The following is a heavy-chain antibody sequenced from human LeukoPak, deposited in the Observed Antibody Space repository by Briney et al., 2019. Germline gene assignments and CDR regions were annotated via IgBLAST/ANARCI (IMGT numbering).Heavy chain of an antibody. V-gene: IGHV3-7*01. CDR1: RFTFSNYW. Sequence: GGSLRLSCAASRFTFSNYWMSWVRQAPGKGLEWVANIKQDGSEKYYVDSVKGRFTISRDNAKNSLYLQMNSLRAEDTAVYYCARDRSSGWYMRDAFDIWGQGTMVTVSS. J-gene: IGHJ3*02. CDR2: IKQDGSEK. CDR3: ARDRSSGWYMRDAFDI. D-gene: IGHD6-19*01.